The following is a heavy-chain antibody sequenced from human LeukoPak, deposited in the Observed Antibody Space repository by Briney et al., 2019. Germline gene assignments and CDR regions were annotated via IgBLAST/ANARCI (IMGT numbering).Heavy chain of an antibody. CDR2: ISTNTGKP. V-gene: IGHV7-4-1*02. CDR1: GYTFTSYA. J-gene: IGHJ5*02. CDR3: ARAGCSSTSCYEAPYNWFDP. Sequence: ASVKVSCKASGYTFTSYAMNWVRQAPGQGLEWMGWISTNTGKPTYAQCFTGRFVFSLDTSVSTAYLQISSLKAEDTAVYYCARAGCSSTSCYEAPYNWFDPWGQGTLVTVSS. D-gene: IGHD2-2*01.